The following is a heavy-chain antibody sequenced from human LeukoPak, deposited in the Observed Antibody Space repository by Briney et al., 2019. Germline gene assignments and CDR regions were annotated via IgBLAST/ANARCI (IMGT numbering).Heavy chain of an antibody. CDR1: GGTFSSYA. J-gene: IGHJ6*02. CDR2: IIPIFGTA. Sequence: SVKVSCKASGGTFSSYAISWVRQAPGQGLEWMGGIIPIFGTANYAQKFQGRVTITADESTSTAYMELSSLRSEDTAVYYCARGDGSYYPNYYYGMDVWGQGTTVTVSS. V-gene: IGHV1-69*13. D-gene: IGHD1-26*01. CDR3: ARGDGSYYPNYYYGMDV.